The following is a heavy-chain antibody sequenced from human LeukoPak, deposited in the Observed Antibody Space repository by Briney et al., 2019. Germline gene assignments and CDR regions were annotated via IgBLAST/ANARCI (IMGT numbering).Heavy chain of an antibody. CDR1: GFTFSSYW. CDR3: ARLPAYYDFWSGYSHYYYMDV. V-gene: IGHV3-7*01. J-gene: IGHJ6*03. D-gene: IGHD3-3*01. Sequence: GGSLRLSCAASGFTFSSYWMSWVRQAPGKGLEWVANIKQDGGEKYYVDSVKGRFTISRDNAKNSLYLQMNSLRAEDTAVYYCARLPAYYDFWSGYSHYYYMDVWGKGTTVTVSS. CDR2: IKQDGGEK.